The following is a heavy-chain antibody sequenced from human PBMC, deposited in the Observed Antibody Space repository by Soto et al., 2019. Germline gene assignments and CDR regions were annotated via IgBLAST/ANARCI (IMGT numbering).Heavy chain of an antibody. CDR1: GGPFNTFR. V-gene: IGHV1-69*01. CDR3: ARTRQRRPVFYVDY. D-gene: IGHD2-2*01. CDR2: IIPKYGTT. J-gene: IGHJ4*02. Sequence: QVQLMQSGAEVTKPGSSVKVSCKASGGPFNTFRISWVRQAPGQGLEWMGGIIPKYGTTNYARRFQGRVTITADESTTTAYLELSSLRHDDTAIYYCARTRQRRPVFYVDYWGQGTPISVTS.